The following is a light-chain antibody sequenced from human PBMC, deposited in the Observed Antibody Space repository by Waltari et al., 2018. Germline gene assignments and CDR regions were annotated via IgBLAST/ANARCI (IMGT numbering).Light chain of an antibody. J-gene: IGKJ2*01. CDR1: QGVSSA. CDR2: AAS. Sequence: AIRITQSPASLSSSTGDRVTISCRASQGVSSALAWYQQKPGQAPKLLIYAASTLESGVPYRFSGSGSGTDFSLTISCLESEDFAIYYCQQYFSYPYTFGQGTKVEIK. CDR3: QQYFSYPYT. V-gene: IGKV1-8*01.